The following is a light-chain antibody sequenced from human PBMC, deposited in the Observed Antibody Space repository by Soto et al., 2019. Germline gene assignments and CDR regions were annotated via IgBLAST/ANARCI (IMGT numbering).Light chain of an antibody. V-gene: IGKV1-27*01. Sequence: DIQMTQSPSSLSASVGDRVTITCRASQGISNYLAWFQQKPGKVPRLLIYAASVLHSGVPSRFSGSGSGAYFTLTINSLQPEDAATYFCQKYNRALWTFGQGTKVEV. CDR2: AAS. CDR1: QGISNY. J-gene: IGKJ1*01. CDR3: QKYNRALWT.